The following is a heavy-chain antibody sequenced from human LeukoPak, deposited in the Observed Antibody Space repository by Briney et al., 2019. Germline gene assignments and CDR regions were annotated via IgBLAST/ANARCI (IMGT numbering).Heavy chain of an antibody. CDR3: AKARSGSGSYGKYYFDY. Sequence: GGSLRLSCAASGFTFSSYGMTWVRQAPGKGLEWVSAISGSGGSTYYADSVKGRFTISRDNSKNTLYLQMNSLRVEDTAVYYCAKARSGSGSYGKYYFDYWGQGTLVTVPS. J-gene: IGHJ4*02. V-gene: IGHV3-23*01. D-gene: IGHD3-10*01. CDR1: GFTFSSYG. CDR2: ISGSGGST.